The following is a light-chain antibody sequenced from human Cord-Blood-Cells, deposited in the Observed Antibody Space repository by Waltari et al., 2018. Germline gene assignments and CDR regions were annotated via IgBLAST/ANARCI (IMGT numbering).Light chain of an antibody. V-gene: IGKV3-11*01. J-gene: IGKJ1*01. Sequence: EIVLTQSPATLSLSPGESATLYCRASQSVSSYLAWYQQKPGQAPRLLIYDASNRATGIPARFSGSGSGTDFTLTISSLEPEDFAVYYCQQRSNWPRTFGQGTKVEIK. CDR2: DAS. CDR1: QSVSSY. CDR3: QQRSNWPRT.